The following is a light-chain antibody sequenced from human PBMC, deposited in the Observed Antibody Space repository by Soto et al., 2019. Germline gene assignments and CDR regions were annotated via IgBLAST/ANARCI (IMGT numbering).Light chain of an antibody. CDR3: QQRSNWPPWT. CDR1: QSVSSY. V-gene: IGKV3-11*01. CDR2: AAY. Sequence: XILLTQSPSTLSLSPGERSTLSCRSSQSVSSYLAWYQQKHGQAPSILIYAAYNRSTGIPARFSGIGSGTDFTIPIRSLEPEDFAVYYCQQRSNWPPWTFGQGTKVDIK. J-gene: IGKJ1*01.